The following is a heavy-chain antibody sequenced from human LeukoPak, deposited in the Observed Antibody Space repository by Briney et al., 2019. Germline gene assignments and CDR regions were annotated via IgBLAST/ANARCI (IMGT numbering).Heavy chain of an antibody. Sequence: GGSLRLSRSASGFTFRSSAMAWVRQPPGKGLEWVSTIGGGGDITFYTDSVKGRFTISRDNSKNTLYLQMNSLRAEDTAVFYCARETYINGYFDYWGQGALVTVSS. CDR3: ARETYINGYFDY. CDR1: GFTFRSSA. J-gene: IGHJ4*02. V-gene: IGHV3-23*01. D-gene: IGHD2-8*01. CDR2: IGGGGDIT.